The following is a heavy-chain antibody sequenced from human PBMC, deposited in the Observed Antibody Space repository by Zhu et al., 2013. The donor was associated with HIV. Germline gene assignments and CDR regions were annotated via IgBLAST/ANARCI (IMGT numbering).Heavy chain of an antibody. Sequence: QVQLVQSGAEVKKPGASVKVSCKASGYTFGGYFIHWVRQAPGQGLEWMGWINPNSGGTNYAQKFQGWVKLTRDTSISTAYLELSRVTSDDTAVYYCARDGGPYDVLTGYSTQNWFDPWGQGTLVTVSS. CDR1: GYTFGGYF. V-gene: IGHV1-2*04. J-gene: IGHJ5*02. D-gene: IGHD3-9*01. CDR2: INPNSGGT. CDR3: ARDGGPYDVLTGYSTQNWFDP.